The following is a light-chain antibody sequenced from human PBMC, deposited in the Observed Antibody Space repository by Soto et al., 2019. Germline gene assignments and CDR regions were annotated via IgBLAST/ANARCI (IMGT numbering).Light chain of an antibody. CDR3: QHRSNWPQT. CDR2: HSS. CDR1: QSVSDS. Sequence: EIVLTQSPATLSLSPGERATLSCRASQSVSDSLAWFQHKPGQAPRLLIFHSSSMAAGTPARFSGSGSGTDFSLTISSLEPEDFAVYYCQHRSNWPQTFGQGTRVEFK. V-gene: IGKV3-11*01. J-gene: IGKJ1*01.